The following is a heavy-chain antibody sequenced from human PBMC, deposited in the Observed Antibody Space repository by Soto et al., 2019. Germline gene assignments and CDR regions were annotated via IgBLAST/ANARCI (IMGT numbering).Heavy chain of an antibody. V-gene: IGHV4-30-4*01. D-gene: IGHD3-10*01. CDR2: IYYSGST. CDR3: ARVGRGVADY. Sequence: PSETLSLTSTISGGSISSGDYYWSWIRQPPWKGLEWIGYIYYSGSTFYNPSLKSPVSISVDTSKNHFSLKLNSVTAADTAVYYCARVGRGVADYWGQG. J-gene: IGHJ4*02. CDR1: GGSISSGDYY.